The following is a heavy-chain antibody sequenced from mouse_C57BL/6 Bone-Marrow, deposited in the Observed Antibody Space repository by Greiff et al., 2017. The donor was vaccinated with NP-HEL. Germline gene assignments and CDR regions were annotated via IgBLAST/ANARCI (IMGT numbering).Heavy chain of an antibody. Sequence: VQLQESGPGLVAPSQSLSITCTVSGFSLTSYAISWVRQPPGQGLEWLGVIWTGGGTTYNSALKSRLSISKDNTKSQVFLKMNSLETDDAARYYSARRRIAVVMDYWGQGTSVTVSS. J-gene: IGHJ4*01. V-gene: IGHV2-9-1*01. CDR1: GFSLTSYA. CDR3: ARRRIAVVMDY. D-gene: IGHD1-1*01. CDR2: IWTGGGT.